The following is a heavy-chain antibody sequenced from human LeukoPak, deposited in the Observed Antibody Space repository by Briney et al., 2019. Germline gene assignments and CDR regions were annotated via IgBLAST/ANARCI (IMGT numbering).Heavy chain of an antibody. V-gene: IGHV1-69*13. Sequence: SVKVSCKASGGTFSSYAISWVRQAPGQGLEWMGGIIPIFGTANYAQKFQGRVTITADESTSTAYMELSSLRSEDTAVYYCARAVAPLGPFDYWGQGTLVTVSP. D-gene: IGHD3-16*01. J-gene: IGHJ4*02. CDR3: ARAVAPLGPFDY. CDR2: IIPIFGTA. CDR1: GGTFSSYA.